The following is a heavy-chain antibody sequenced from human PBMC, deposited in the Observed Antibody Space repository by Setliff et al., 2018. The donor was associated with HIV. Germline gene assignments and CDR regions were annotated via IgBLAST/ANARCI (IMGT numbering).Heavy chain of an antibody. CDR3: AGFSGGSFDS. CDR1: GGFISSYY. D-gene: IGHD2-15*01. CDR2: IYTSGTT. J-gene: IGHJ4*02. Sequence: NPSETLSLTCTVSGGFISSYYWNWIRQPAGKGLEWIGRIYTSGTTYYNSSLKSRVSISIDTSKNQFSLKLSSVTAADTAVCYCAGFSGGSFDSWGQGTLVTVS. V-gene: IGHV4-4*07.